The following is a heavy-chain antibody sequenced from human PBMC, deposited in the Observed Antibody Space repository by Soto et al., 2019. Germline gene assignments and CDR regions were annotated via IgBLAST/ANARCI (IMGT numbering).Heavy chain of an antibody. D-gene: IGHD3-16*01. J-gene: IGHJ3*02. V-gene: IGHV3-23*01. CDR3: ATFTFGRPFDT. CDR1: GFTFNTYA. CDR2: IGGSGFST. Sequence: GGSLRLSCAASGFTFNTYAMSWVRQAPGQGREWVSAIGGSGFSTYYADSVKGRFSISSDSSKNTLFLQINGLRADDTAVYFCATFTFGRPFDTWGQGTMVTVSS.